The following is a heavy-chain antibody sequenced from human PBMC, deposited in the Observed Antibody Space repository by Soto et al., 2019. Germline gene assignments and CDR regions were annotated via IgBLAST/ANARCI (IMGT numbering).Heavy chain of an antibody. CDR2: IKSKTDGGTT. CDR3: TTEYFDGQWLVQPGNAFDI. CDR1: GFTFSNAW. D-gene: IGHD6-19*01. Sequence: PGGSLRLSCAASGFTFSNAWMSWVRQAPGKGLEWVGRIKSKTDGGTTDYAAPVKGRFTISRDDSKNTLYLQMNSLKTEDTAVYYCTTEYFDGQWLVQPGNAFDIWGQGTMVT. J-gene: IGHJ3*02. V-gene: IGHV3-15*01.